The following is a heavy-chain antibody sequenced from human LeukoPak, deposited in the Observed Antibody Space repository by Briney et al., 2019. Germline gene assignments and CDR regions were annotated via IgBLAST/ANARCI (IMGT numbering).Heavy chain of an antibody. D-gene: IGHD3-10*01. Sequence: GGSLRLSCAASGFTFSSYAMSWVRQAPGKGLEWVSAISFGSGSTYYADSVKGRFTISRDNSKNLLYLQMNSLRTEETAVYYCAKGPAMVRGTFDPWGQGTLVTVSS. V-gene: IGHV3-23*01. CDR3: AKGPAMVRGTFDP. CDR2: ISFGSGST. J-gene: IGHJ5*02. CDR1: GFTFSSYA.